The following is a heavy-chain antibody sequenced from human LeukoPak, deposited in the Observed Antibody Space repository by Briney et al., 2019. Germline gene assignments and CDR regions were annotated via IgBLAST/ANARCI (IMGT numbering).Heavy chain of an antibody. V-gene: IGHV1-2*02. J-gene: IGHJ3*02. Sequence: ASVKVSCKASGYTFTGYYMHWVRQAPGQGLEWMAWINPNSGGTNYAQRLQGRVTMTRDTSISTAYMELSRLRSDDTAVYYCARDLRVRATHAFDIWGQGTMVTVSS. CDR1: GYTFTGYY. CDR3: ARDLRVRATHAFDI. CDR2: INPNSGGT. D-gene: IGHD3-10*01.